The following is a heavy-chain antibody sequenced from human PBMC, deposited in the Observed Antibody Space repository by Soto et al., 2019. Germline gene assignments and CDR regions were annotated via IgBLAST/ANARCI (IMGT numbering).Heavy chain of an antibody. Sequence: SETLSLTCAVYGGSFSGYYWSWIRQPPGKGLEWIGEINHSGSTNYNPSLESRVTISVDTSKNQFSLKLSSVTAADTAVYYCAMTYDAFDIWGQGTMVTVSS. D-gene: IGHD2-21*02. CDR1: GGSFSGYY. V-gene: IGHV4-34*01. J-gene: IGHJ3*02. CDR3: AMTYDAFDI. CDR2: INHSGST.